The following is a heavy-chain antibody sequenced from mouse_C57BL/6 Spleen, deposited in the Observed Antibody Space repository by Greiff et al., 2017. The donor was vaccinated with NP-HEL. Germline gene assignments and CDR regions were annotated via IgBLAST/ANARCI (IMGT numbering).Heavy chain of an antibody. D-gene: IGHD2-5*01. CDR3: ARGDYSNLAWFAY. J-gene: IGHJ3*01. CDR1: GYTFTSYW. V-gene: IGHV1-69*01. Sequence: VQLQQSGAELVMPGASVKLSCKASGYTFTSYWMHWVKQRPGQGLEWIGEIDPSDSYTNYNQKFKGKSTLTVDKSSSTAYMQLSSLTSEDSAVYYWARGDYSNLAWFAYWGQGTLVTVSA. CDR2: IDPSDSYT.